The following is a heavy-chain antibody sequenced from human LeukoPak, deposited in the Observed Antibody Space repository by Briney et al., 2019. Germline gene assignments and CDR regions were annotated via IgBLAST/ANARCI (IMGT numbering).Heavy chain of an antibody. Sequence: GGSLRLSCAASELIFSDYAIHWVRQAPGKGLEWVALMTYDGSNKYYADSVKGRFTLSRDISKNTLYLQMNSLRAEDTAVYYCARDVRAAPHYDFFHYGMGVWGPGTTVTVAS. CDR2: MTYDGSNK. CDR3: ARDVRAAPHYDFFHYGMGV. D-gene: IGHD3-22*01. J-gene: IGHJ6*02. CDR1: ELIFSDYA. V-gene: IGHV3-30*04.